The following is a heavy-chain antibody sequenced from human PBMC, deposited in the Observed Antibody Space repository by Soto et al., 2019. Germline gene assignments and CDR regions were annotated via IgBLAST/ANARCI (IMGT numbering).Heavy chain of an antibody. CDR1: GLSLTTRGRG. CDR2: LYWNHNP. CDR3: AQRTSEYGMDV. Sequence: GPTLRKPTETLTLSCSFSGLSLTTRGRGLVCSHHPPGMPLECLAPLYWNHNPRYRPSLKHRLTITKDTTKNQVGLTMTNMDPVDTATYYCAQRTSEYGMDVWGQGPMVTVS. J-gene: IGHJ6*02. V-gene: IGHV2-5*01.